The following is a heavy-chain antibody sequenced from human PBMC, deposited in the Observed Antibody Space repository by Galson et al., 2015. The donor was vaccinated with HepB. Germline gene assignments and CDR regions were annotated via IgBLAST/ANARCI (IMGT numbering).Heavy chain of an antibody. Sequence: QSGAEVKKPGESLRISCKGSGYSFTSYWISWVRQMPGKGLEWMGRIDPSDSYTNYSPSFQGHVTISADKSISTAYLQWSSLKASDTAMYYCATLAGGGSYYNAQINYYYYGMDVCGQGTTVTVSS. V-gene: IGHV5-10-1*01. CDR3: ATLAGGGSYYNAQINYYYYGMDV. CDR2: IDPSDSYT. J-gene: IGHJ6*02. D-gene: IGHD3-10*01. CDR1: GYSFTSYW.